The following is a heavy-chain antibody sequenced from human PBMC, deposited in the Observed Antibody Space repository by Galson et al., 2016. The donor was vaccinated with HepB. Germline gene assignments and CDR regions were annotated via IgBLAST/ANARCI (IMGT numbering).Heavy chain of an antibody. V-gene: IGHV1-3*01. Sequence: SVKVSCKASGHTLSTYVMHWVYQAPGQRLEWMGWINADNGNTRYSQKFQGRVTITRDTSANTAYMELSSLRSADTAIYYCARGGYCSGDRCYNYGMDVWGQGTTVTVSS. D-gene: IGHD2-15*01. J-gene: IGHJ6*02. CDR1: GHTLSTYV. CDR2: INADNGNT. CDR3: ARGGYCSGDRCYNYGMDV.